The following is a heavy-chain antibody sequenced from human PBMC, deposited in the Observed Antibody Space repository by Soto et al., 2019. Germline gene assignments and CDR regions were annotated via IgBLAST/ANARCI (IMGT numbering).Heavy chain of an antibody. Sequence: SETLSLTCTVSGGSISSYYWSWIRQPAGKGLEWIGRIYTSGSTNYNPSLKSRVTMSVDTSKNQFSLKLSSVTAADTAVYYCAREDKYCSGGSCYHSSSFVFDYWGQGTLVTVSS. J-gene: IGHJ4*02. CDR2: IYTSGST. V-gene: IGHV4-4*07. CDR3: AREDKYCSGGSCYHSSSFVFDY. D-gene: IGHD2-15*01. CDR1: GGSISSYY.